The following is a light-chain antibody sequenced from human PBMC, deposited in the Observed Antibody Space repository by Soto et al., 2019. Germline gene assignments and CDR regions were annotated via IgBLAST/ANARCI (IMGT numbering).Light chain of an antibody. Sequence: DIQMTQSPSSLSASVGDRVTITCRASQSISNYLNWYQQKPGKAPKLLMYAASSLQSGVPSRFGGSGSGTDFTLTIGSLQPEDFATYYCQQSYSTPRTFGQGTKVDIK. J-gene: IGKJ1*01. CDR2: AAS. V-gene: IGKV1-39*01. CDR3: QQSYSTPRT. CDR1: QSISNY.